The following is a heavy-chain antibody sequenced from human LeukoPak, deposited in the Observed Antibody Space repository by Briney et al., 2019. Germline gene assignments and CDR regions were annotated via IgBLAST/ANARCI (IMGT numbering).Heavy chain of an antibody. J-gene: IGHJ6*02. D-gene: IGHD6-13*01. CDR1: GFSFSSYD. CDR3: ARAASSSWYEAYGMDV. CDR2: IGTAGDT. V-gene: IGHV3-13*04. Sequence: GGSLRLSCAASGFSFSSYDMHWVRQATGKGLEWVSAIGTAGDTYYPGSVKGRFTISRENAKNSLYLQMNSLRAGDTAVYYCARAASSSWYEAYGMDVWGQGTTVTVSS.